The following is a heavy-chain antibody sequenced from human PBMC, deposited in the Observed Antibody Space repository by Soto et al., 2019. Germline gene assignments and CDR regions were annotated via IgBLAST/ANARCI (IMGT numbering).Heavy chain of an antibody. CDR1: GYIFTDYY. J-gene: IGHJ4*02. CDR3: ARVGYYYDSSGYYLSFDY. Sequence: ASVKVSCKASGYIFTDYYMHWVRQAPGQELEWMGRINPNSGDTDYAKKFQGRVTMTRNTSISTAYMELSSLRSEDTAVYYCARVGYYYDSSGYYLSFDYWGQGTLVTVSS. D-gene: IGHD3-22*01. CDR2: INPNSGDT. V-gene: IGHV1-2*06.